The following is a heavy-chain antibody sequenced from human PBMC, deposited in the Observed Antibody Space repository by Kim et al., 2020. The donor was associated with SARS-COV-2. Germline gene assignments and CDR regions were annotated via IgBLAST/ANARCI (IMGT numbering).Heavy chain of an antibody. Sequence: ASVKVSCQASGYTFTSYDINGVRQATGQGLEWMGWMNPNSGNTGYAQKFQGRVTMTRNTSISTAYMELSSLRSEDTAVYYCARGLRGSSWYEEDYWGQGTLVTVSS. V-gene: IGHV1-8*01. D-gene: IGHD6-13*01. J-gene: IGHJ4*02. CDR3: ARGLRGSSWYEEDY. CDR2: MNPNSGNT. CDR1: GYTFTSYD.